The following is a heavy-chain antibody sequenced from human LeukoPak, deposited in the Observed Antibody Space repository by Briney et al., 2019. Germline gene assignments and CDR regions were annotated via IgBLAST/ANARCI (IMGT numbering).Heavy chain of an antibody. CDR2: IYHSGST. CDR3: ASYIAAAGCFDY. Sequence: SGTLSLTCAVSGGSISSGGYSWSWIRQPPGKGLEWIGYIYHSGSTYYNPSLKSRVTISVDRSKNQFSLKLSSVTAADTAVYYCASYIAAAGCFDYWGQGTLVTVSS. V-gene: IGHV4-30-2*01. CDR1: GGSISSGGYS. D-gene: IGHD6-13*01. J-gene: IGHJ4*02.